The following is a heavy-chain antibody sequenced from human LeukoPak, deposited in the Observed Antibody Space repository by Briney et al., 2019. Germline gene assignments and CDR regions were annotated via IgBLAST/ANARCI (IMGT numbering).Heavy chain of an antibody. D-gene: IGHD5-18*01. CDR1: GYTFTSYA. J-gene: IGHJ4*02. CDR3: ARDAGGRIQLWGNFDY. Sequence: GASVRVSCKASGYTFTSYAMHWVRQAPGRRLEWMGWINAGNGNTKYSQEFQGRVTITRDTSASTAYMELSSLRSEDMAVYYCARDAGGRIQLWGNFDYWGQGTLVTVSS. CDR2: INAGNGNT. V-gene: IGHV1-3*03.